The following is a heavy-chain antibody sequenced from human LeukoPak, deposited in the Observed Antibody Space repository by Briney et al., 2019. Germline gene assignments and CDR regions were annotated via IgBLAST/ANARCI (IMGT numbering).Heavy chain of an antibody. V-gene: IGHV1-18*01. CDR2: ISAYNGNT. J-gene: IGHJ4*02. CDR1: GYTFTSYG. D-gene: IGHD3-22*01. Sequence: ASVTVSCKASGYTFTSYGISWVRQAPGQGLEGMGWISAYNGNTNYAQKLQGRVTMTTDTSTSTAYMELRSLRSDDTAVYYCARDLNSYYYDSSCYFYWGQGTLVTVSS. CDR3: ARDLNSYYYDSSCYFY.